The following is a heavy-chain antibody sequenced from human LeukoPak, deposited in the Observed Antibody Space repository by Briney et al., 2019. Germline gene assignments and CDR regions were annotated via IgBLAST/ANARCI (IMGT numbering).Heavy chain of an antibody. D-gene: IGHD5-18*01. CDR3: ARSRGYNYDADF. V-gene: IGHV6-1*01. J-gene: IGHJ4*02. CDR1: GDSVSRNSVS. Sequence: KSSQTLSLTCAISGDSVSRNSVSWNWIRQSPSRGLEWLGRTYYRSKWYNDYAVSVESRVTINPDTSKNQFSLQLSSVTPEDTAVYYCARSRGYNYDADFWGQGTLVTVSS. CDR2: TYYRSKWYN.